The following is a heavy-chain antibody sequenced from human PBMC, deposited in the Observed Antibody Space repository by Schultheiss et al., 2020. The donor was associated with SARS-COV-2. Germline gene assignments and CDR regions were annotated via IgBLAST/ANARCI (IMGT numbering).Heavy chain of an antibody. J-gene: IGHJ4*02. V-gene: IGHV3-23*01. CDR3: AKGRPDSSSWSYY. D-gene: IGHD6-13*01. CDR1: GFTFSGSA. Sequence: GGSLRLSCAASGFTFSGSAMHWVRQAPGKGLEWVSAISGSGGSTYYADSVKGRFTISRDNSKNTLYLQMNSLRAEDTAVYYCAKGRPDSSSWSYYWGQGTLVTVSS. CDR2: ISGSGGST.